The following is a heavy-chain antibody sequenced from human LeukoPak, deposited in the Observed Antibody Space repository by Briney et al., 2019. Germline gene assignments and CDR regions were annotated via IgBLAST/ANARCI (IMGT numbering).Heavy chain of an antibody. CDR2: VYDNNIS. CDR1: GSSIRSYF. V-gene: IGHV4-59*01. J-gene: IGHJ3*02. Sequence: SETLSLTCSFSGSSIRSYFWSWIRQSPGKGLEWIGYVYDNNISNFNPSLESRVTILVDRSKSQFSLKLRSVTAADTAVYYYARGLVLATDDAFDIWGPGTMVTVSS. D-gene: IGHD5-12*01. CDR3: ARGLVLATDDAFDI.